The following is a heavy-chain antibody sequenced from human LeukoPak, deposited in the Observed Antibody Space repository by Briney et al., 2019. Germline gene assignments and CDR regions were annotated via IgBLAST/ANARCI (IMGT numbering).Heavy chain of an antibody. CDR1: GYSISSGYY. V-gene: IGHV4-38-2*02. J-gene: IGHJ3*02. Sequence: PSETLSLTCSVSGYSISSGYYWGWIRQPPGKGLEWIGSIYHSGSTYYNPSLKSRVTISVDTSKNQFSLKLSSVTAADTAVYYCAREGVVVPAAISPHDAFDIWGQGTMVTVSS. CDR3: AREGVVVPAAISPHDAFDI. CDR2: IYHSGST. D-gene: IGHD2-2*02.